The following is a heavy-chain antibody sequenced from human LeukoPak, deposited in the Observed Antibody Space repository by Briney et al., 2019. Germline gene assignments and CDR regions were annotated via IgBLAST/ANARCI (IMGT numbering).Heavy chain of an antibody. J-gene: IGHJ4*02. V-gene: IGHV1-46*01. Sequence: ASVKVSCKASGYTFTSYYMHWVRQAPGQGLEWMGIINPSGGSTSYAQKFQGRVTMTRDTSTSTVYMELSSLRSEDTAVYYCARDSGSLRGYCTKGVCYGPNYFDYWGQGTLVTVSS. CDR3: ARDSGSLRGYCTKGVCYGPNYFDY. CDR2: INPSGGST. CDR1: GYTFTSYY. D-gene: IGHD2-8*01.